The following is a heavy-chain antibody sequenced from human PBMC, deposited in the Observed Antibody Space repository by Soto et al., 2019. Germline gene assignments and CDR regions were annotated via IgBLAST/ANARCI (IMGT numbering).Heavy chain of an antibody. V-gene: IGHV1-46*01. CDR2: INPSGGST. J-gene: IGHJ4*02. D-gene: IGHD5-18*01. CDR3: AREVERGYSYGYLEY. CDR1: GYTFTSYY. Sequence: QVQLVQSGAEVKKPGASVKVSCKASGYTFTSYYMHWVRQAPGQGLEWMGIINPSGGSTSYAQKFQGRVTMTRDTSTRTAYMELSSLRSEDTAVYYCAREVERGYSYGYLEYWGQGTLVTVSS.